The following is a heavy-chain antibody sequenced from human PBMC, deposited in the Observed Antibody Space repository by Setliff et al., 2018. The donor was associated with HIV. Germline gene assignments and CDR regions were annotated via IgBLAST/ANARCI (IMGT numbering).Heavy chain of an antibody. V-gene: IGHV3-7*01. J-gene: IGHJ6*02. D-gene: IGHD1-1*01. CDR3: AKSGVRPHPSHDYYYYGMDV. CDR2: TKEDGSEK. Sequence: PGGSLRLSCVASGFTFNHYWMSWVRHVPGKGLQWVADTKEDGSEKYYVDSVKGRFTISRDNAKRSLYLQMNSLRAEDTAIYYCAKSGVRPHPSHDYYYYGMDVWGQGTTVTVSS. CDR1: GFTFNHYW.